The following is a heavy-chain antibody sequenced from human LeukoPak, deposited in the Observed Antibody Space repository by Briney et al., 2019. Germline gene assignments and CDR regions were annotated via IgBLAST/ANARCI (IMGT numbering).Heavy chain of an antibody. CDR2: IKHDGSEK. CDR1: GFSLSNYA. V-gene: IGHV3-7*01. Sequence: HPGGSLRLSCAVSGFSLSNYAMHWVRQAPGKGLEWVASIKHDGSEKYYVDSVRGRFTISRDNTMNSLYLQMSSLRAEDTAVYYCATDRGWRTSGYYLYYFEYWGQGTLVTFSS. CDR3: ATDRGWRTSGYYLYYFEY. D-gene: IGHD3-3*01. J-gene: IGHJ4*02.